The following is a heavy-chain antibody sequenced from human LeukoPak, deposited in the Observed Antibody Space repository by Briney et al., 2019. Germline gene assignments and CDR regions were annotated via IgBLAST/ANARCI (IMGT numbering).Heavy chain of an antibody. CDR3: ARSGARVLFDY. CDR2: ISAYNGNT. V-gene: IGHV1-18*01. J-gene: IGHJ4*02. CDR1: GGTFSSYA. D-gene: IGHD6-6*01. Sequence: ASVKVSCKASGGTFSSYAISWVRQAPGQGLEWMGWISAYNGNTNYAQKLQGRVTMTTDTSTSTAYMELRSLRSDDTAVYYCARSGARVLFDYWGQGTLVTVSS.